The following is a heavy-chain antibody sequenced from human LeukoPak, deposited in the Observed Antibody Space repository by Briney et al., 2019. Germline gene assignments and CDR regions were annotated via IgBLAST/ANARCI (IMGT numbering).Heavy chain of an antibody. Sequence: GGSLRLSCAPSAFIFSYYWMSWVRQAPGKGLEWVANINQDGSEKRYVDSAKGRFTISRDNAENLLYLQMNNLRAEDAAVYYCAREGGSGWYSGWFDPWGQGTLVTVSS. CDR2: INQDGSEK. V-gene: IGHV3-7*03. CDR3: AREGGSGWYSGWFDP. CDR1: AFIFSYYW. D-gene: IGHD6-19*01. J-gene: IGHJ5*02.